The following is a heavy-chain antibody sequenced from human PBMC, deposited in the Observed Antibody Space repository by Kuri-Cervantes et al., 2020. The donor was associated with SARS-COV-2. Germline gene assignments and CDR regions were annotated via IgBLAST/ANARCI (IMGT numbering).Heavy chain of an antibody. Sequence: ASVKVSCKASGYTFTGYYMHWVRQAPGQGLEWMGWINPNSGGTNYAQKFQGRVTMTRDTSINTAYMERGGLRSDDTAVYYCARVGFGDYEIDYWGQGTLVTVSS. V-gene: IGHV1-2*02. CDR2: INPNSGGT. J-gene: IGHJ4*02. D-gene: IGHD4-17*01. CDR3: ARVGFGDYEIDY. CDR1: GYTFTGYY.